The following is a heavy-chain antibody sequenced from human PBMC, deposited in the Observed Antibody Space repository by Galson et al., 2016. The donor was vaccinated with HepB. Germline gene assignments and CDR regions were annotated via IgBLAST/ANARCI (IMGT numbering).Heavy chain of an antibody. CDR1: GASINDYY. V-gene: IGHV4-59*01. Sequence: ETLSLTCTVSGASINDYYWRWIRQPPGKGLEWLGYIYYSGSTHYNPSLKSRVTISVDTSNNQFSLKLTSVAAADTAVYYCARVDSSGSNNWLDPWGPGTLVTVSS. D-gene: IGHD3-22*01. CDR2: IYYSGST. J-gene: IGHJ5*02. CDR3: ARVDSSGSNNWLDP.